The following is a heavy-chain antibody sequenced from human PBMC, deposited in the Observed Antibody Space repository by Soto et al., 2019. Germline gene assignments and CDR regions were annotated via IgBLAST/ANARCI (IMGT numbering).Heavy chain of an antibody. CDR3: AGTRGPYYYDSSGYYSYGSPFDY. CDR2: INPSGGST. Sequence: GASVKVSCKASGYTFTSYYMHWVRQAPGQGLEWMGIINPSGGSTSYAQKFQGRVTMTRDTSTSTVYMELSSLRSEDTAVYYCAGTRGPYYYDSSGYYSYGSPFDYWGQGTLVTVPQ. J-gene: IGHJ4*02. V-gene: IGHV1-46*01. CDR1: GYTFTSYY. D-gene: IGHD3-22*01.